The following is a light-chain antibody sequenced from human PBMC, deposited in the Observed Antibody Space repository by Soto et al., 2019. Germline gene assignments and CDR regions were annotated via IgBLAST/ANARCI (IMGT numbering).Light chain of an antibody. Sequence: EIVLTQSPGTLSLSPGEKATLSCRASQSVGDTFLSWYQQKPGLAPRLLIYGVSNRATGIPDRFSGSGSGTEFTLTISSLQSEDFAVYFCQQYNNWPPVTFGPGTKVDIK. CDR3: QQYNNWPPVT. J-gene: IGKJ3*01. CDR2: GVS. CDR1: QSVGDT. V-gene: IGKV3D-15*01.